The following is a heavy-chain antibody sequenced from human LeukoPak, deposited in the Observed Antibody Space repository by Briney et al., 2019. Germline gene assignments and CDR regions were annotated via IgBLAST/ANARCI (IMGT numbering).Heavy chain of an antibody. CDR3: ASWGTRIAEYLQH. CDR1: GFTFSNYW. J-gene: IGHJ1*01. Sequence: GGSLRLSCAASGFTFSNYWMSWVRQAPGKGLEWVANIKQDGSEKNYVDSVKGRFTISRDNAKNSLYLQMNSLRAEDTAVYYCASWGTRIAEYLQHCGQGTLVTVSS. CDR2: IKQDGSEK. D-gene: IGHD7-27*01. V-gene: IGHV3-7*01.